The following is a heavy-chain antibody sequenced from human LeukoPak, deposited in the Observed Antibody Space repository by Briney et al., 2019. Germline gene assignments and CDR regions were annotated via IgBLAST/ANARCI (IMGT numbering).Heavy chain of an antibody. J-gene: IGHJ4*02. CDR2: IRSDGSNG. CDR1: GFIFSSYD. CDR3: ARVFRGYYFDY. D-gene: IGHD2-15*01. V-gene: IGHV3-30*02. Sequence: PGGSLRLSCVASGFIFSSYDMHWVRQAPGKGLEWVALIRSDGSNGYYTDSVKGRFTISRDNSKNTLYLHMSSLRTEDTAVYYCARVFRGYYFDYWGQGTLVTVSS.